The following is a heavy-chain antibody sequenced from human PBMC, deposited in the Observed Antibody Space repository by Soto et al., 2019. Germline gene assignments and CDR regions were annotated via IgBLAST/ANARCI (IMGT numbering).Heavy chain of an antibody. J-gene: IGHJ6*02. CDR3: AKTRNSVINYNYYDNMDV. CDR2: TSYDGRHT. D-gene: IGHD3-10*01. CDR1: GFTFSEYG. Sequence: QVQLVESGGGVVQPGGSLRLTCAASGFTFSEYGIQWVRQAPGKGLEWVAITSYDGRHTSYVDSVKGRFTISRDNSGNSAFLEMNRLRVEDTAVYYCAKTRNSVINYNYYDNMDVWGQGTTVTVSS. V-gene: IGHV3-30*18.